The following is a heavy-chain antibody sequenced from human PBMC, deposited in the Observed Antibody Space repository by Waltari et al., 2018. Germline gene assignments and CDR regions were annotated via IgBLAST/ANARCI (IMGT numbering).Heavy chain of an antibody. CDR3: ARGDGSGSYGY. CDR2: MNTNSGNT. J-gene: IGHJ4*02. D-gene: IGHD3-10*01. CDR1: GYTLTSYD. Sequence: VQLVQSGAEVQKPGASRKVSCTASGYTLTSYDLKWGRQATGQGLEWMRWMNTNSGNTGYAQKFQGRVTITRNTSISTAYMELSSLRSEDTAVYYCARGDGSGSYGYWGQGTLVTVSS. V-gene: IGHV1-8*03.